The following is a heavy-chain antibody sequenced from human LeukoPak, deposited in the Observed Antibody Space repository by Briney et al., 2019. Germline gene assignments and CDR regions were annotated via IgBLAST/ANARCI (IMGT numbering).Heavy chain of an antibody. J-gene: IGHJ4*02. CDR3: AKGSLEGGFDF. V-gene: IGHV6-1*01. CDR2: IYYRSKWYN. D-gene: IGHD3-16*01. Sequence: SQTLSLTCGLSGDSVSSNYAAWNWLRQSPSSGLEWLGMIYYRSKWYNDYAVSVKSRIIINPETSKNQFSLQLSSVTPEDTAVYYCAKGSLEGGFDFWGQGILVIVSS. CDR1: GDSVSSNYAA.